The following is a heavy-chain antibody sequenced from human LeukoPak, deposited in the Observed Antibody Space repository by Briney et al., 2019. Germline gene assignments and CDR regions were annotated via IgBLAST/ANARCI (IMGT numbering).Heavy chain of an antibody. CDR2: ISAYNGNT. CDR1: GYTFTSYG. V-gene: IGHV1-18*01. J-gene: IGHJ4*02. D-gene: IGHD3-22*01. CDR3: ARDRYYYDSSGRPIPFDY. Sequence: ASVKVSCKASGYTFTSYGISWVRQATGQGLEWMGWISAYNGNTNYAQKLQGRVTMTTDTSTSTAYMELRSLRSDDTAVYYCARDRYYYDSSGRPIPFDYWGQGTLVTVSS.